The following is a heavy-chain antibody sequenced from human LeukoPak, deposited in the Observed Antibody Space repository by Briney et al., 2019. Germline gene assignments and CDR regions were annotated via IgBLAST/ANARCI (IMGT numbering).Heavy chain of an antibody. CDR3: ARHVVAVGFDY. D-gene: IGHD3-22*01. CDR1: GFTFSSYG. V-gene: IGHV3-23*01. Sequence: GGSLRLSCAASGFTFSSYGMSWVRQAPGKGLEWVSAISGSGGNTYYADSVKGRFTISRDNSKNTLYLQMNSLRAEDTAVYYCARHVVAVGFDYWGQGTLVTVSS. J-gene: IGHJ4*02. CDR2: ISGSGGNT.